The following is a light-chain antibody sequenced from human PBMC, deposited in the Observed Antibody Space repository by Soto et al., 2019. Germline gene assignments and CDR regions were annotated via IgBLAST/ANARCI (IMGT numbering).Light chain of an antibody. Sequence: EIVMTQSPATLSMSPGERATLSCRATQSVSSNLAWYQQKPGQAPRLLIYGASTRATGIPARFSGSGSGTAFTLTISRLQSEDFAVYYCQQYNTWPYTFGQGTKLEIK. CDR1: QSVSSN. CDR3: QQYNTWPYT. J-gene: IGKJ2*01. V-gene: IGKV3-15*01. CDR2: GAS.